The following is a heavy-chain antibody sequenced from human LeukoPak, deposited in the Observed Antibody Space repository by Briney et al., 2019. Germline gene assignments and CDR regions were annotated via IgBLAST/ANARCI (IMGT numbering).Heavy chain of an antibody. D-gene: IGHD1-26*01. J-gene: IGHJ4*02. V-gene: IGHV1-2*02. CDR3: ARGTRGSYSSIHD. Sequence: ASVKVSCKASGYTFSDYYIHWVRQAPGQGLEWVGWINPNSGGTDSAQKLQGRVTMIRDTSISATYMELRTLTSDDTAVYYCARGTRGSYSSIHDWGQGTLVTVSS. CDR2: INPNSGGT. CDR1: GYTFSDYY.